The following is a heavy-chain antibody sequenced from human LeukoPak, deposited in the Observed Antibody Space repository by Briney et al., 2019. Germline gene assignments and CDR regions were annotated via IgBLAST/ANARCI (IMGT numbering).Heavy chain of an antibody. CDR3: ARGGSLYYDSSGYLDY. D-gene: IGHD3-22*01. CDR2: IYTSGST. J-gene: IGHJ4*02. Sequence: SQTLSLTCTVSGGSISSGSYYWSWIRQPAGKGLEWIGRIYTSGSTNYNPSLKSRVTISVDTSKSQFSLKLSSVTAADTAVYYCARGGSLYYDSSGYLDYWGQGTLVTVSS. CDR1: GGSISSGSYY. V-gene: IGHV4-61*02.